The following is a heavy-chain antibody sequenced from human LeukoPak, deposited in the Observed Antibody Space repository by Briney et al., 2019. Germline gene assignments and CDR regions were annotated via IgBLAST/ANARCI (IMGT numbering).Heavy chain of an antibody. Sequence: LGASVKVSCKASGYTFTAYYMHWVRQAPGQRLEWMGWINPDSGGPNYAQNFQGRVTMTRDTSISTAYMEVNSLRSDDTAVYYCAGRAGSKYGYGYWGQGTLVTVSP. CDR3: AGRAGSKYGYGY. CDR2: INPDSGGP. CDR1: GYTFTAYY. D-gene: IGHD5-18*01. V-gene: IGHV1-2*03. J-gene: IGHJ4*02.